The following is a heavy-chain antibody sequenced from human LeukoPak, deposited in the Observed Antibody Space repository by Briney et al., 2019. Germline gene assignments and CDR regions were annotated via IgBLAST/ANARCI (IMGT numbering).Heavy chain of an antibody. V-gene: IGHV4-39*01. CDR1: GGSISSSSYY. CDR3: ARHFGIAAADDY. D-gene: IGHD6-13*01. Sequence: SETLSLTCTVSGGSISSSSYYWGWIRQPPGKGLEWIGSIYYSGSTYYNPSLKSRVTISVDTSKNQFSLKLSSVTAADTAVYYCARHFGIAAADDYWGQGNLVTVSS. CDR2: IYYSGST. J-gene: IGHJ4*02.